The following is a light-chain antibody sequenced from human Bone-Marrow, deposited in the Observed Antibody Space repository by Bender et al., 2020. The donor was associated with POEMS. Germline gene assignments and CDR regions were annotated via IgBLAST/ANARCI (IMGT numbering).Light chain of an antibody. CDR3: YSAADNNLGV. J-gene: IGLJ2*01. Sequence: SYVLTQPPSVSVAPRQTARITCGGDNIGTKSVHWYQQKPGQAPVVVIYYDTERPSGIPERFSGSSSGTTVTLTISGAQVEDEADYYCYSAADNNLGVFGGGTKLTVL. CDR1: NIGTKS. V-gene: IGLV3-27*01. CDR2: YDT.